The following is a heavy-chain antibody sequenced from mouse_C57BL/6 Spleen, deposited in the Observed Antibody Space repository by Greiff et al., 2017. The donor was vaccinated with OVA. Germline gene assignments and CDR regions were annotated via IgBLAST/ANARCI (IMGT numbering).Heavy chain of an antibody. D-gene: IGHD2-2*01. V-gene: IGHV1-63*01. CDR1: GYTFTNYW. CDR3: ARRGNYGYEGYFDY. J-gene: IGHJ2*01. Sequence: VQLQQSGAELVRPGPSVKMSCKASGYTFTNYWIGWAKQRPGHGLEWIGDIYPGGGYTNYNEKFKGKATLTADKSSSTAYMQFSSLTSEDSAIYYCARRGNYGYEGYFDYWGQGTTLTVSS. CDR2: IYPGGGYT.